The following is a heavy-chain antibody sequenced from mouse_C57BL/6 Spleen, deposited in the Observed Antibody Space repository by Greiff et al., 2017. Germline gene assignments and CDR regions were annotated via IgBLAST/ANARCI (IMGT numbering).Heavy chain of an antibody. J-gene: IGHJ2*01. Sequence: QVHVKQSGAELVKPGASVKLSCKASGYTFTSYWMHWVKQRPGQGLEWIGMIHPNSGSTNYNEKFKSKATLTVDKSSSTAYMQLSSLTSEDSAVYYCARGGSGYGYWGQGTTLTVSS. CDR3: ARGGSGYGY. CDR1: GYTFTSYW. D-gene: IGHD3-2*02. CDR2: IHPNSGST. V-gene: IGHV1-64*01.